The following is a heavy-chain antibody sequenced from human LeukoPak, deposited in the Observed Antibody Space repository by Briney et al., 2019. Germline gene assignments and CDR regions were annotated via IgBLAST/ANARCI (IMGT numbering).Heavy chain of an antibody. J-gene: IGHJ4*02. Sequence: PGRSLTPSWAASGFTFSNAWMSCVRQPPGKGLEWVGRIKSKTDGGTTDYAAPVKGRFTISRDDSKNTLYLQMNSLKTGDTAVYYCTTEQLSFDFWGQGTLVSVST. CDR3: TTEQLSFDF. CDR2: IKSKTDGGTT. V-gene: IGHV3-15*01. CDR1: GFTFSNAW. D-gene: IGHD5-18*01.